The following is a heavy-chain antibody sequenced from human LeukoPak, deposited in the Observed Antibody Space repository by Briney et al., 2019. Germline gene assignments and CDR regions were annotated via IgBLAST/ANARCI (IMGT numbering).Heavy chain of an antibody. CDR1: GLTISDAW. J-gene: IGHJ4*02. CDR2: IRRNSDGGTI. Sequence: GGSLRLSCVASGLTISDAWMSWVRQAPGKGLEWVVRIRRNSDGGTIDYAAPVKGRFIISRDDSRNTFCLQMNSLETDDTALYYCGTGGHYFGSWGQGTLVTVSS. V-gene: IGHV3-15*01. CDR3: GTGGHYFGS.